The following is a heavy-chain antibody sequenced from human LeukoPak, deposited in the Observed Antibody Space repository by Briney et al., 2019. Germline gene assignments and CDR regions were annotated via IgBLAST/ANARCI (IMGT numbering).Heavy chain of an antibody. D-gene: IGHD7-27*01. V-gene: IGHV3-7*01. Sequence: GGALRLSCVASGFTFSSYWMSWVRQAPGKGVEWVANIKTDGSQIYYVDSVKGRFTISRDNAKNSLYLQMNSLRAEDTAVYYCARDLNWETYWGQGTLVSVSS. CDR1: GFTFSSYW. J-gene: IGHJ4*02. CDR2: IKTDGSQI. CDR3: ARDLNWETY.